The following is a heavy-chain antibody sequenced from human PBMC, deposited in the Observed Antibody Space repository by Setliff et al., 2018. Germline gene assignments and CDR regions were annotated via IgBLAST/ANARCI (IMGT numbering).Heavy chain of an antibody. CDR2: ISA. J-gene: IGHJ6*03. D-gene: IGHD3-22*01. V-gene: IGHV1-18*01. CDR1: GGTFSSYD. CDR3: VREGVDSRSSTDYRYYMDV. Sequence: ASVKVSCKASGGTFSSYDINWVRQAPGQGLEWMGWISAYAQKFQGRVTMTTDTPTSTAYMEMRSLRSDDTAVYYCVREGVDSRSSTDYRYYMDVWGKGTTVTVSS.